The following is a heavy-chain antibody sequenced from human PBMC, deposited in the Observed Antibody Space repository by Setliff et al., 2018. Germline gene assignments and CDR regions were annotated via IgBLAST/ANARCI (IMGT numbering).Heavy chain of an antibody. J-gene: IGHJ4*02. CDR2: IYIGGSA. CDR1: GGSISSYY. V-gene: IGHV4-4*07. D-gene: IGHD5-12*01. Sequence: TSETLSLTCTVSGGSISSYYWSWIRQPAGKGLEWIGHIYIGGSANYNPSLKSRVTMSIDTSKNQFSLKLSSVTAADTAVYYCARGRDGYNDFDYWGQGTLVTVSS. CDR3: ARGRDGYNDFDY.